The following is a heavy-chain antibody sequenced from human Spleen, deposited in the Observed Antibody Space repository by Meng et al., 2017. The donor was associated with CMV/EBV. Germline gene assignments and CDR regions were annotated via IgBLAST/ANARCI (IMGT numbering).Heavy chain of an antibody. CDR3: AREAYDSSGYWIDY. D-gene: IGHD3-22*01. J-gene: IGHJ4*02. Sequence: GGSLRLSCAASGFTFSSYGIHWVRQAPGKGLEWVSHISSSSSIIYYADSVKGRFTVSRDNAKNSLYLQMNSLRADDTAVYYCAREAYDSSGYWIDYWGQGALVTVSS. CDR1: GFTFSSYG. CDR2: ISSSSSII. V-gene: IGHV3-48*04.